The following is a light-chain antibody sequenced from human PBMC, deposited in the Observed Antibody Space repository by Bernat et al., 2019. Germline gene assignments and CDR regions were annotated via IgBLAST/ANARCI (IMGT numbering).Light chain of an antibody. V-gene: IGKV1-39*01. J-gene: IGKJ4*01. Sequence: DIQMTQSPSSLSASVGDRVTITCRASQSISSYLHWYQQKPGKAPKLLIYAASSLQSGVPSRFSGSGSGTDFTLTISSLQPEDFATYYCQQSYSTRPLTFGGGTKVEIK. CDR3: QQSYSTRPLT. CDR1: QSISSY. CDR2: AAS.